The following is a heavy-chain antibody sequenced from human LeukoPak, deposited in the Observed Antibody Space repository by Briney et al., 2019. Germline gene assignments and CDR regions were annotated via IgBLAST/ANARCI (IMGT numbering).Heavy chain of an antibody. V-gene: IGHV3-30-3*01. CDR3: ARDSYSSSWYYYYYGMDV. J-gene: IGHJ6*02. D-gene: IGHD6-13*01. CDR1: GFTFSSYA. Sequence: GGSLRLSCAASGFTFSSYAMHWVRQAPGKGPEWVAVISYDGSNKYYADSVKGRFTISRDNSKNTLYLQMNSLRAEDTAVYYCARDSYSSSWYYYYYGMDVWGQGTTVTVSS. CDR2: ISYDGSNK.